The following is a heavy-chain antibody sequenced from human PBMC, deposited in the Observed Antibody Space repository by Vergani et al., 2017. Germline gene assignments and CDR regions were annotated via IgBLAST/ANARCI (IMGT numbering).Heavy chain of an antibody. CDR2: INHSGST. CDR3: AQYGSGSYYRGAIY. CDR1: GGSFSGYY. D-gene: IGHD3-10*01. J-gene: IGHJ4*02. Sequence: QVQLQQWGAGLLKPSETLSLTCAVYGGSFSGYYWRWIRQPPGKGLEWIGEINHSGSTNYNPSLKSRVTISVDTSKNQFSLKLSSVTAGDTAVYYCAQYGSGSYYRGAIYWGQGTLVTVSS. V-gene: IGHV4-34*01.